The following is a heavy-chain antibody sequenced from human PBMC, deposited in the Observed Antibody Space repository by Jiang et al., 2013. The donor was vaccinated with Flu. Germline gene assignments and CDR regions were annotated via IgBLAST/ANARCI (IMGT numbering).Heavy chain of an antibody. CDR3: ARDSSSEAYPLLLYYFDL. V-gene: IGHV1-69*01. J-gene: IGHJ2*01. Sequence: FRTTNYAQTFKGRVTITADESTSTVYLELSSLKSEDTAVYYCARDSSSEAYPLLLYYFDLWGRGTLVTVSS. CDR2: FRTT. D-gene: IGHD2-15*01.